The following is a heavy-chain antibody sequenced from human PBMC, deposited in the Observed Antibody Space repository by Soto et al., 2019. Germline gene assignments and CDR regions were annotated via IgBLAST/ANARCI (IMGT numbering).Heavy chain of an antibody. CDR2: ISAYNGNT. CDR1: GYTFTSYA. V-gene: IGHV1-18*01. J-gene: IGHJ3*02. Sequence: ASVKVSCKASGYTFTSYAMHWVRQAPGQGLEWMGWISAYNGNTNYAQKLQGRVTMTTDTSTSTAYMELRSLRSDDTAVYYCARGITGTSLIVLAAFDIWGQGTMVTVSS. D-gene: IGHD1-7*01. CDR3: ARGITGTSLIVLAAFDI.